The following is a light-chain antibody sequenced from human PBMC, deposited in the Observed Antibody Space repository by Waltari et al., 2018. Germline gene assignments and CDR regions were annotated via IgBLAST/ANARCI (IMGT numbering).Light chain of an antibody. J-gene: IGKJ4*01. V-gene: IGKV1-5*03. CDR3: QEYDSLPVT. CDR2: KAS. Sequence: DIQMTQSPSTLSASVGDRIPITCRTSQSVKNNLAWYQQKPGKAPKVLIHKASSLEGGVPSRFSGSGYGTEFTLTISSLQPDDFATYYCQEYDSLPVTFGGGTRVEIK. CDR1: QSVKNN.